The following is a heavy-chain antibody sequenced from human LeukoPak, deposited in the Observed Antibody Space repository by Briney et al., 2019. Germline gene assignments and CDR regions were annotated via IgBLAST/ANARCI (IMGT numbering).Heavy chain of an antibody. V-gene: IGHV4-39*01. CDR3: ARITLFGVVIG. CDR2: IYYSGST. Sequence: SETLSLTCTVSGGSISSNSYYWGWIRQPPGKGLEWIGSIYYSGSTYHNPSLKSRVTISVETSKNQFSLKLRSVTAADTAVYYCARITLFGVVIGWGQGILVNVSS. D-gene: IGHD3-3*01. CDR1: GGSISSNSYY. J-gene: IGHJ4*02.